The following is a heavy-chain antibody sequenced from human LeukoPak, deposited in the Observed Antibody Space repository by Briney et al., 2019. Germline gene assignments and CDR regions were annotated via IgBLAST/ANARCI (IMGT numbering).Heavy chain of an antibody. Sequence: GGSLRLSCAASGFTFSSYEMNWVRQAPGKGLEGVSYISSSGSTIYYADSVKGRFTISRDNAKNSLYLQMNSLRAEDTAVYYCARASAATSLWFDPWGQGTLVTVSS. J-gene: IGHJ5*02. CDR3: ARASAATSLWFDP. CDR1: GFTFSSYE. D-gene: IGHD2-15*01. CDR2: ISSSGSTI. V-gene: IGHV3-48*03.